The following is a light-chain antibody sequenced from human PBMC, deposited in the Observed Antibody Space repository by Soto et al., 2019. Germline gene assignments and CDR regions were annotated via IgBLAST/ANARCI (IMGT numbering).Light chain of an antibody. CDR1: QSVGIN. Sequence: TQSPAILSVSPGERATLSCRASQSVGINVAWYQQKPGQAPRLLIYGASNRATGIPDRFSGSGSGTDFTLTISRLEPEDFAVYYCQQYVTSPWAFGQGTKVAIE. J-gene: IGKJ1*01. CDR3: QQYVTSPWA. V-gene: IGKV3-20*01. CDR2: GAS.